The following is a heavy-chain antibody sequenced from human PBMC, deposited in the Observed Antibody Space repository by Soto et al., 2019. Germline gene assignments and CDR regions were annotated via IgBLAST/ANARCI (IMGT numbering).Heavy chain of an antibody. V-gene: IGHV4-59*08. Sequence: SETLSLTCTVSGGSISSYYWSWIRQPPGKGLEWIGYIYYSGSTNYNPSLKSRVTISVDTSKNQFSLKLSSVTAADTAVYYCARRCGSGGSCYGYYYYYMDVWGKGTTVTVSS. J-gene: IGHJ6*03. CDR2: IYYSGST. CDR3: ARRCGSGGSCYGYYYYYMDV. CDR1: GGSISSYY. D-gene: IGHD2-15*01.